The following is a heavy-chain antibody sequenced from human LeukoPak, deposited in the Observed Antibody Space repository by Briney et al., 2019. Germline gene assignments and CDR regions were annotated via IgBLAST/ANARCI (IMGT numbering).Heavy chain of an antibody. CDR3: AREPNYYGSGNDY. CDR2: ISYDGSNK. D-gene: IGHD3-10*01. J-gene: IGHJ4*02. V-gene: IGHV3-30-3*01. CDR1: GFTFSSYT. Sequence: GGSLRLSCAASGFTFSSYTMHWVRQAPGKGLEWVAIISYDGSNKYYADFVKGRFTISRDNSKNTLYLQMNSLRAEDTAVYYCAREPNYYGSGNDYWGQGTLVTVSS.